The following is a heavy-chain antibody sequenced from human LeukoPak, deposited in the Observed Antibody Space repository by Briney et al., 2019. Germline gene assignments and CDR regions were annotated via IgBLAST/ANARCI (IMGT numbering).Heavy chain of an antibody. CDR1: GYTFTGYY. Sequence: GASVKVSCKASGYTFTGYYMHWVRQAPGQGLEWMGRINRNSGGTNYAQKFQGRVTMTRDTSISTAYMELSRLRSDDTAVYYCASSGWQNYFDYWGQGTLVTVSS. D-gene: IGHD6-19*01. J-gene: IGHJ4*02. CDR2: INRNSGGT. V-gene: IGHV1-2*06. CDR3: ASSGWQNYFDY.